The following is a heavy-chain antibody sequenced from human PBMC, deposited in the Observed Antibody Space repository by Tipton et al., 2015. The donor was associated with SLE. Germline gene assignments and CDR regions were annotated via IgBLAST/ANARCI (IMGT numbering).Heavy chain of an antibody. CDR3: TRGGRGDGANPFDP. J-gene: IGHJ5*02. Sequence: TLSLTCTVSGDSITRSSFYWGWIRQPPGKGLEWIGESISHSGSTNYNPSLESRVTISVDTSKNQFSLKLTSVTVADTAVYYCTRGGRGDGANPFDPWGQGTLVTVSS. CDR2: ISHSGST. CDR1: GDSITRSSFY. V-gene: IGHV4-39*07. D-gene: IGHD4/OR15-4a*01.